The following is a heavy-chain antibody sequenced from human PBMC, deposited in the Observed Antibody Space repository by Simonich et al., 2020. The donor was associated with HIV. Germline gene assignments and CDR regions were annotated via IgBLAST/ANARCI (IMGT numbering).Heavy chain of an antibody. J-gene: IGHJ3*02. Sequence: QVQLQQWGAGLLKPSETLSLTCAVYGGSFSGYYWSWIRQPPGKGLEWIGEIIHSGSTTKNASLKSRVTISGDSSKNQFSLKLSSVTAADAAVYYCARGSNPKERDHDSFDIWGQGTMVTVSS. V-gene: IGHV4-34*01. CDR3: ARGSNPKERDHDSFDI. CDR2: IIHSGST. CDR1: GGSFSGYY. D-gene: IGHD1-1*01.